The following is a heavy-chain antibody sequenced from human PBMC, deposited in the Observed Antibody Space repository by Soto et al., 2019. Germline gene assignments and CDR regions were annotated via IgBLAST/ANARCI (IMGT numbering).Heavy chain of an antibody. CDR3: ARALYSTGGQLGMRNWLDP. CDR1: GYTFLNYA. CDR2: TSAYGGDT. Sequence: VQLVQSGAEVKTPGASVKVSCRASGYTFLNYAISWVRQAPGQGLEWMGWTSAYGGDTHYAQKFQGRVSMTTDTSTSTAYRELRSLKSDDTAVYYCARALYSTGGQLGMRNWLDPWGQGTLVTVSP. V-gene: IGHV1-18*01. D-gene: IGHD6-19*01. J-gene: IGHJ5*02.